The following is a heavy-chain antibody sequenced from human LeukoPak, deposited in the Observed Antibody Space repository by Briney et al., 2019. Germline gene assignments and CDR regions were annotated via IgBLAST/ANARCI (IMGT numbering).Heavy chain of an antibody. CDR2: IYYSGST. J-gene: IGHJ3*02. D-gene: IGHD6-19*01. CDR1: GCSISSNNW. Sequence: PSETLSLTCAVSGCSISSNNWWAWIRQPPGKGLEWIGYIYYSGSTYYNPYNPSLTSRVTMSVDTSKNQFSLKLDSVTEIDTAMYYCARNQAVAANRGAFDIWGQGTMVTVSS. CDR3: ARNQAVAANRGAFDI. V-gene: IGHV4-28*01.